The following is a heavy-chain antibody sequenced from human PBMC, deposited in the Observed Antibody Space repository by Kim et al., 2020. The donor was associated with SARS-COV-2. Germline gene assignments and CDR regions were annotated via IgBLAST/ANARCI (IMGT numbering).Heavy chain of an antibody. CDR3: ARHVSSWPKGYYFDY. Sequence: SETLSLTCTVSGGSISSSSYYWGWIRQPPGKGLEWIGSIYYSGSTYYNPSLKSRVTISVDTSKNQFSLKLSSVTAADTAVYYCARHVSSWPKGYYFDYWGQGTLVTVSS. CDR1: GGSISSSSYY. V-gene: IGHV4-39*01. D-gene: IGHD6-13*01. CDR2: IYYSGST. J-gene: IGHJ4*02.